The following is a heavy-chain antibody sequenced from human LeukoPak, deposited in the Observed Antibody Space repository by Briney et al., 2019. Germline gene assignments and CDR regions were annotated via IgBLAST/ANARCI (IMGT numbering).Heavy chain of an antibody. V-gene: IGHV1-69*13. J-gene: IGHJ5*02. D-gene: IGHD3-10*01. CDR1: GGTFSSYA. CDR3: AANRNLWFGELSKFDP. Sequence: ASVKVSCKASGGTFSSYAISWVRQAPGQGLEWMGGIIPIFGTANYAQKFQGRVTITADESTSTAYMELSSLRSEDTAVYYCAANRNLWFGELSKFDPWGQGTLVTVSS. CDR2: IIPIFGTA.